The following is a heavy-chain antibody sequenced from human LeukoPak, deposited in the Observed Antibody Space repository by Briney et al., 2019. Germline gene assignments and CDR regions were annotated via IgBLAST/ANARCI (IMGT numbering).Heavy chain of an antibody. D-gene: IGHD3-9*01. CDR2: IYYSGST. V-gene: IGHV4-59*01. J-gene: IGHJ5*02. Sequence: SETLSLTCTVSGGSISSYYWSWIRQPPGKGLEWIGYIYYSGSTNYNPSLKSRVTISVDTSKNQFSLKLSSATAADTAVYYCARARRVLRYFDWLSPGWFDPWGQGTLVTVSS. CDR3: ARARRVLRYFDWLSPGWFDP. CDR1: GGSISSYY.